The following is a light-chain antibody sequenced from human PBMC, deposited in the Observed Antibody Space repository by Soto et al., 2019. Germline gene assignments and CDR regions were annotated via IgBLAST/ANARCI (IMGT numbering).Light chain of an antibody. CDR1: SSNIGSNT. Sequence: QSVLTQPPSASGTPGQRVTISCSGSSSNIGSNTVNWYQQLPGMAPKLLIYSNNQRPSGVPDRFSGSKSGTSASLAISGLQSEDEADYYCAAWDDSLNGYWVFGGGTKVTVL. V-gene: IGLV1-44*01. CDR2: SNN. J-gene: IGLJ3*02. CDR3: AAWDDSLNGYWV.